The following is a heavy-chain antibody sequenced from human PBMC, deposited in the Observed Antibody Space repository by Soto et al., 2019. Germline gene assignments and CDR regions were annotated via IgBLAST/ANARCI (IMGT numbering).Heavy chain of an antibody. CDR2: ISSSSSYI. V-gene: IGHV3-21*01. CDR1: GFTFSSYS. Sequence: EVQLVESGGGLVKPGGSLRLSCAASGFTFSSYSMNWVRQAPGKGLEWVSSISSSSSYIYYADSVKGRFTISRDNAKNSLYLQMNSLRAEDTAVYYCARDRSLAGSSSSDDYGMDVWGQGTTVTVSS. J-gene: IGHJ6*02. D-gene: IGHD6-13*01. CDR3: ARDRSLAGSSSSDDYGMDV.